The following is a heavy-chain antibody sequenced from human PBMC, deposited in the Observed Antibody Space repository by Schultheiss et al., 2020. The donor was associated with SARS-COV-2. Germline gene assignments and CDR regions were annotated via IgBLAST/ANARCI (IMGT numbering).Heavy chain of an antibody. V-gene: IGHV3-33*01. CDR3: ARDVGAPYSSSSIGFGY. D-gene: IGHD6-6*01. J-gene: IGHJ4*02. CDR1: GFTFSSYG. CDR2: IWYDGSNK. Sequence: GGSLRLSCAASGFTFSSYGMHWVRQAPGEGLEWVAVIWYDGSNKYYADSVKGRFTISRDNSKNTLYLQMNSLRAEDTAVYYCARDVGAPYSSSSIGFGYWGQGTLVTVSS.